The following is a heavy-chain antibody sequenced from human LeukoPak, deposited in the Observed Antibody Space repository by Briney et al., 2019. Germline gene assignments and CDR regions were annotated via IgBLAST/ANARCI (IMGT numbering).Heavy chain of an antibody. Sequence: GASVKVSCKTSGYSFTAFYIHWVRQAPGQGLEWMGWIHPRRGGTNYAQKFQGRVTMTRDTSISTAYLELSRLRSDDTAVYYCATGRDTAMVTYFDYWGQGTLVTVSS. D-gene: IGHD5-18*01. CDR2: IHPRRGGT. J-gene: IGHJ4*02. CDR1: GYSFTAFY. CDR3: ATGRDTAMVTYFDY. V-gene: IGHV1-2*02.